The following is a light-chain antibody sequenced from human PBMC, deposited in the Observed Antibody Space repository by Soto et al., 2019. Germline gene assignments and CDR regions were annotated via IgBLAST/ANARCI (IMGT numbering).Light chain of an antibody. CDR2: KAS. CDR3: QQCNSYSWT. V-gene: IGKV1-5*03. CDR1: QSISSW. Sequence: DIQMTQSPSTLSASVGDRVTITCRASQSISSWLAWYQQKPGKAPKLLIYKASSLESGVPSRFRGSGSGTEFTLTISSLQPDDFATYYCQQCNSYSWTFGQGTKVDI. J-gene: IGKJ1*01.